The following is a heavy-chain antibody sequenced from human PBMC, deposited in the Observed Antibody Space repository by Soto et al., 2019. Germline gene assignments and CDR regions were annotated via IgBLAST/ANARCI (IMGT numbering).Heavy chain of an antibody. CDR3: ASLAYCGGHCDHDAFDI. V-gene: IGHV1-69*01. CDR1: GGTFSSYA. CDR2: IIPIFGTA. J-gene: IGHJ3*02. Sequence: QVQLVQSGAEVKKPGSSVKVSCKASGGTFSSYAISWVRQAPGQGLEWMGGIIPIFGTANYAQKFQGRVTITADESTSTAYMELSSLRSEDTAVYYCASLAYCGGHCDHDAFDIWGQGTMVTVSS. D-gene: IGHD2-21*02.